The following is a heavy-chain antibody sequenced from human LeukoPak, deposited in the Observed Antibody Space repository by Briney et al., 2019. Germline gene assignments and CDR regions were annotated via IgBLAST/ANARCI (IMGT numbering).Heavy chain of an antibody. V-gene: IGHV3-23*01. CDR2: ISGSGGST. J-gene: IGHJ4*02. CDR1: GFIFNTFG. Sequence: GGSLRLSCSASGFIFNTFGMNWVRQAPGKGLEWVSAISGSGGSTYYADSVKGRFTISRDNSKNTLYLQMNSLRAEDTAVYYCAKVQPTNVYWGQGTLVTVSS. CDR3: AKVQPTNVY.